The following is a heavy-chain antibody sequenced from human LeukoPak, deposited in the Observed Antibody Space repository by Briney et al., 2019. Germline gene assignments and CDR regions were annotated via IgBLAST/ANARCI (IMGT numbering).Heavy chain of an antibody. CDR2: IIPIFGTA. D-gene: IGHD2-2*01. CDR3: ARVTRDCSSTSCPSDYYYYYMDV. J-gene: IGHJ6*03. Sequence: ASVKVSCKASGGTFISYAISWVRQAPGQGLEWMGGIIPIFGTANYAQKFQGRVTITTDESTSTAYMELSSLRSEDTAVYYCARVTRDCSSTSCPSDYYYYYMDVWGKGTTVTVSS. V-gene: IGHV1-69*05. CDR1: GGTFISYA.